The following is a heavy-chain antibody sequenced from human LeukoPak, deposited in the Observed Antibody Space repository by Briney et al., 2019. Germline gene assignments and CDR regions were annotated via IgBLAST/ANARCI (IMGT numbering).Heavy chain of an antibody. Sequence: SETLSLTCTVSGGSISSSSYYWGWIRQPPGKGLEWIGSIYYSGSTYYNPSLKSRVTISVDTSKNQFSLKLSSVTAADTAVYYCARTTKVAAVPVHHLYYYYGMDVWGQGTTVTVSS. V-gene: IGHV4-39*07. J-gene: IGHJ6*02. CDR3: ARTTKVAAVPVHHLYYYYGMDV. CDR2: IYYSGST. CDR1: GGSISSSSYY. D-gene: IGHD6-13*01.